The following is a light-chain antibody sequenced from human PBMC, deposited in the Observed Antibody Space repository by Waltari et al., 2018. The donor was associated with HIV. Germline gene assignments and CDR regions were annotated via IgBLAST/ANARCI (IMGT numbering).Light chain of an antibody. CDR2: DVS. Sequence: QSALTQPASVSGSPGQSITISCTGTSSDVGGYNYVSGYQQPPGKAPKLMIYDVSNRPSGVSTRFAGSKSGNTASLTISGLQAEDEADYYCSSYTSSSSYVFGTGTKVTVL. CDR3: SSYTSSSSYV. V-gene: IGLV2-14*01. CDR1: SSDVGGYNY. J-gene: IGLJ1*01.